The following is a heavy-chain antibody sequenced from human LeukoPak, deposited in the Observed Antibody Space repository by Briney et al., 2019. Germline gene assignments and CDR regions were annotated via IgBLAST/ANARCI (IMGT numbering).Heavy chain of an antibody. J-gene: IGHJ3*02. CDR3: ARLHYYGNSCYSLAFDI. Sequence: PGGSLRLSCEASGFTLSNYEMIWVRQAPGKGLEWVSYISSSGSTMHYADSVKGRFTIPRDNAKNSLYLQMNNLRAEDTAVYYCARLHYYGNSCYSLAFDIWGQGTMVTVS. D-gene: IGHD3-10*01. V-gene: IGHV3-48*03. CDR2: ISSSGSTM. CDR1: GFTLSNYE.